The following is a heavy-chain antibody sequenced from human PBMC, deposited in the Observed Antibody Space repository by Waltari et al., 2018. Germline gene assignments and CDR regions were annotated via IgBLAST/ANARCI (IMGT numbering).Heavy chain of an antibody. CDR2: IYESGST. J-gene: IGHJ3*02. Sequence: QVQLQESGPGLVKPSETLSLTCAVSGFSIRRGSYWGWCRKPPGKGLEWCGRIYESGSTYHNPSLKSRVTISIDTSKNQFSLKLTSVTAADTAMYYCARGPVFKYYYHAFDIWGQGTMVTVSS. CDR1: GFSIRRGSY. V-gene: IGHV4-38-2*01. D-gene: IGHD3-22*01. CDR3: ARGPVFKYYYHAFDI.